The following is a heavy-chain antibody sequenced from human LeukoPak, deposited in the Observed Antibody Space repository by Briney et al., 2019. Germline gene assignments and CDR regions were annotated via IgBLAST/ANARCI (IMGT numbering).Heavy chain of an antibody. CDR2: LYAGGST. V-gene: IGHV3-53*01. CDR1: GFTVNSKY. J-gene: IGHJ4*02. Sequence: GGSLRLSCAASGFTVNSKYMSWVRQAPGKGLEWVSVLYAGGSTYYADSVKGRFTISRDNSKDTLYLQMNSLRADDTAVYYGARGKDASRNRLCYWGQGTLVTVSS. D-gene: IGHD5-24*01. CDR3: ARGKDASRNRLCY.